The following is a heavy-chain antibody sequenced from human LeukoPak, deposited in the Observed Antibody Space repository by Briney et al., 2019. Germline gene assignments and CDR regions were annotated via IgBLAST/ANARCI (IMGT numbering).Heavy chain of an antibody. D-gene: IGHD3-3*01. CDR1: GGSFSGYY. CDR3: ARDSYYDFWSGYYRDYYYYMDV. CDR2: INHSGST. Sequence: KPSETLSLTCAVYGGSFSGYYWRWIRQPPGKGLEWIGEINHSGSTNYNPSLKSRVTISVDTSKNQFSLKLSSVTAADTAVYYCARDSYYDFWSGYYRDYYYYMDVWGKGTTVTVSS. V-gene: IGHV4-34*01. J-gene: IGHJ6*03.